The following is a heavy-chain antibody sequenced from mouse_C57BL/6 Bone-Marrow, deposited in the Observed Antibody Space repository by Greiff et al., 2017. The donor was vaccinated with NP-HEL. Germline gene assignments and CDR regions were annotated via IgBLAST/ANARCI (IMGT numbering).Heavy chain of an antibody. CDR3: ATQLRSSFDY. CDR2: VYPRSGNT. CDR1: GYTFTSYG. V-gene: IGHV1-81*01. J-gene: IGHJ2*01. Sequence: VQLQQSGAELARPGASVKLSCKASGYTFTSYGISWVKQRTGQGLEWVGEVYPRSGNTYYNEKFKGKATLTADKSSRTAYMELRSLTSEDSAVYFCATQLRSSFDYWGQGTTLTVSS. D-gene: IGHD3-2*02.